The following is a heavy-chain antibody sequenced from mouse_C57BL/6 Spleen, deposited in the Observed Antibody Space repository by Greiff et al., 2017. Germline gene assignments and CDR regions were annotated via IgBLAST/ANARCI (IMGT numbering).Heavy chain of an antibody. D-gene: IGHD2-1*01. J-gene: IGHJ1*03. CDR2: IYPGSGST. CDR3: APYGNSGYWDVEG. CDR1: GYTFTSYW. V-gene: IGHV1-55*01. Sequence: QVQLQQPGAELVKPGASVKMSCKASGYTFTSYWMTWVKQRPGQGLEWIGDIYPGSGSTNYNEKFKGKATWTVDTSSSTAYMQLISLTSEDSAVFCGAPYGNSGYWDVEGWGTGTTVTVAS.